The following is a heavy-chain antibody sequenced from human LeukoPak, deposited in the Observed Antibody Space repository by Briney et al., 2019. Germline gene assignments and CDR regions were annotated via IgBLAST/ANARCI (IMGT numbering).Heavy chain of an antibody. V-gene: IGHV3-66*01. CDR1: GFTFSSNY. Sequence: GGSLRLSCAASGFTFSSNYMSWVRQAPGKGLEWVSVIYSGGSTYYADSVKGRSTISRDNSKNTLYLQMNSMRAEDTAVYYCARVGGYNPYYFDFWGQGTLVTVSS. D-gene: IGHD5-24*01. CDR3: ARVGGYNPYYFDF. CDR2: IYSGGST. J-gene: IGHJ4*02.